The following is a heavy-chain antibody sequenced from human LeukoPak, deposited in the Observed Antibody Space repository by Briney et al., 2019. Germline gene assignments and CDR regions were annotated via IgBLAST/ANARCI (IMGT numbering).Heavy chain of an antibody. Sequence: ASVKVSCKASGYTVTGYYMHWVRQAPGQGLEWMGWINPNSGGTNYAQKFQGRVTMTRDTSISTAYMELSRLRSDDTAVYYCARLPSITMVRGVIYTIDYWGQGTLVTVSS. CDR2: INPNSGGT. D-gene: IGHD3-10*01. CDR3: ARLPSITMVRGVIYTIDY. J-gene: IGHJ4*02. CDR1: GYTVTGYY. V-gene: IGHV1-2*02.